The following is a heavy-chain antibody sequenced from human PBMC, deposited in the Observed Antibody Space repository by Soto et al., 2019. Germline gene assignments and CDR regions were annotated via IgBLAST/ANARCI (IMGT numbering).Heavy chain of an antibody. CDR3: TKDIGGGVGTVVY. Sequence: EVQLVESGGGLVQPGRSLRLSCAASGFKFDNYAIHWVRQAPGKGLEWVSGIRWDSGGIVYADSVKGRFSISGDKAKNSLYLHIDSVRPEDTALYYCTKDIGGGVGTVVYWGQRALVTVSS. D-gene: IGHD5-12*01. CDR2: IRWDSGGI. V-gene: IGHV3-9*01. CDR1: GFKFDNYA. J-gene: IGHJ4*02.